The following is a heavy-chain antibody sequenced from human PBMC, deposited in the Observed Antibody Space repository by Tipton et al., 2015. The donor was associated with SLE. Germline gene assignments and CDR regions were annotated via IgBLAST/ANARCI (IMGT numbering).Heavy chain of an antibody. D-gene: IGHD5-12*01. Sequence: SLRLSCAASGFMFNGFGMHWVRQAPGKGLEWVANIYYDGSNKLYADSVRGRFTISRDNSKSRLYLEMTSLRAEDTGVYYCVRDATNGYEDYFENWGQGTLVTVSS. V-gene: IGHV3-33*01. CDR1: GFMFNGFG. CDR3: VRDATNGYEDYFEN. J-gene: IGHJ4*02. CDR2: IYYDGSNK.